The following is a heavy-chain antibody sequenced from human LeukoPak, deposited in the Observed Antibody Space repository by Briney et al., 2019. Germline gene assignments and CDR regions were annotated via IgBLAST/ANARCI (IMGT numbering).Heavy chain of an antibody. J-gene: IGHJ4*02. D-gene: IGHD5-18*01. CDR1: GYSISSGYY. Sequence: TSETLSLTCAVSGYSISSGYYWGWIRQPPGKGLEWIGSIYHSGSTYYNPSLKSRVTISVDTSKNQFSLKVSSVTAADTAVYYCARPGYSYGYRVDYWGQGTLVTVSS. CDR2: IYHSGST. V-gene: IGHV4-38-2*01. CDR3: ARPGYSYGYRVDY.